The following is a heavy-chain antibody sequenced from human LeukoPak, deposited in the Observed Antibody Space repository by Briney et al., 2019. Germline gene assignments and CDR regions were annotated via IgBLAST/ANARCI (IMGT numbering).Heavy chain of an antibody. CDR2: INPDSGFT. Sequence: GASVKVSCKASGYRFTDDYMHWVREAPGQGLEWMSWINPDSGFTVYAQKFQGRVPMTRDTSISTAYMEVRRVRSDDTAVYYCAPTSEAYTSNWNVWGQGTLVTVSS. CDR3: APTSEAYTSNWNV. D-gene: IGHD1-20*01. J-gene: IGHJ4*02. V-gene: IGHV1-2*02. CDR1: GYRFTDDY.